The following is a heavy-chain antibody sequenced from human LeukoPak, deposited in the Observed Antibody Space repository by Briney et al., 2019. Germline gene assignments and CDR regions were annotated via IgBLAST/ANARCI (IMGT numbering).Heavy chain of an antibody. J-gene: IGHJ6*03. V-gene: IGHV4-34*01. CDR1: GGSFSGYY. CDR3: ARPRTFDFWSGSYYYYMDV. D-gene: IGHD3-3*01. Sequence: SETLSLTCAVYGGSFSGYYWNWIRQPPGKGLEWIGEINHSGSTNYNPSLKSRVTISVDTSKSQFSLKLSSVTAADTAVYYCARPRTFDFWSGSYYYYMDVWGKGTTVTVSS. CDR2: INHSGST.